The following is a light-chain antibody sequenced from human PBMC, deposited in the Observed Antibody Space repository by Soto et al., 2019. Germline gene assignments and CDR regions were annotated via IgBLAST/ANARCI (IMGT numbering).Light chain of an antibody. CDR1: SSDVGGYNY. CDR3: CSYTTSNTRQIV. J-gene: IGLJ1*01. Sequence: QSLLTQPASVSVSPGQSITISCTGTSSDVGGYNYVSWYQQHPGKAPKFMIYDVSNRPSGVSNRFSGSKSGNTASLTISGLQAEDEADYYCCSYTTSNTRQIVFGTGTKVTVL. V-gene: IGLV2-14*01. CDR2: DVS.